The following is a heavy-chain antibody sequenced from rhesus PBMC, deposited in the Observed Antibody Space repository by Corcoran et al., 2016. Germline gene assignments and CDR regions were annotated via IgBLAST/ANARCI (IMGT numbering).Heavy chain of an antibody. CDR3: AKARIAAALDY. V-gene: IGHV3S25*01. CDR1: GFTFSSYY. Sequence: EVQLVESGGGLVQPGGSLRLSCAASGFTFSSYYMSWVRQAPGKGREWISAINTGGGSTYHADSVKGRFTISRDNSKNTLSLQMNSLRAEDTAVYYCAKARIAAALDYWGQGVLVTVSS. CDR2: INTGGGST. J-gene: IGHJ4*01. D-gene: IGHD6-25*01.